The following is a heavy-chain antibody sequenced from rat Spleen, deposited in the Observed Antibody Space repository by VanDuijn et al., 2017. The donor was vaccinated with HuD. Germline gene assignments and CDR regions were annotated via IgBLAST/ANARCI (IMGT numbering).Heavy chain of an antibody. CDR1: GFTFGNHD. Sequence: EVQLVESGGGLVQPGRSLKLSCAASGFTFGNHDMAWVRQGPSKGLEWVASISPNGDSAYYRDSVKGRFTISRDNAQSTLYLQMDSLRSEDTATYYCARPSYGFPFAYWGQGTLVTVSS. V-gene: IGHV5-25*01. CDR3: ARPSYGFPFAY. J-gene: IGHJ3*01. D-gene: IGHD1-3*01. CDR2: ISPNGDSA.